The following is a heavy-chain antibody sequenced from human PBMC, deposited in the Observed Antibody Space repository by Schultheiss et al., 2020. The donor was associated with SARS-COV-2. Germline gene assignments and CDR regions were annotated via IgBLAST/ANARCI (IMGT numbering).Heavy chain of an antibody. CDR1: GFTVSSNY. Sequence: GGSLRLSCAASGFTVSSNYMSWVRQAPGKGLEWVSTITGSGSGTYYADSVKGRFTISRDNSRNTLYLQMNSLRADDTAVYYCAREEYGDYPLYYYKYYGMDVWGQGTTVTVSS. J-gene: IGHJ6*02. CDR3: AREEYGDYPLYYYKYYGMDV. D-gene: IGHD4-17*01. V-gene: IGHV3-53*01. CDR2: ITGSGSGT.